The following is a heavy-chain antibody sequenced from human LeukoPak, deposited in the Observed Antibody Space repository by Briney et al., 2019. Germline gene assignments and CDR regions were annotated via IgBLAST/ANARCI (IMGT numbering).Heavy chain of an antibody. CDR2: ISGSGGST. CDR1: GFTFSSYA. Sequence: GGSLRLSCAASGFTFSSYAMSWVRQAPGKGLEWVSAISGSGGSTYYVDSVKGRFTISRDNSKNTLYLQMNSLRAEDTAVYYCAKGIAAADTFDYWGQGTLVTVSS. CDR3: AKGIAAADTFDY. V-gene: IGHV3-23*01. D-gene: IGHD6-13*01. J-gene: IGHJ4*02.